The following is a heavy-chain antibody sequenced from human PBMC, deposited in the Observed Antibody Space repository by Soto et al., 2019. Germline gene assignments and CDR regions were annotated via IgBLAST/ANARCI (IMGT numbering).Heavy chain of an antibody. V-gene: IGHV3-21*01. CDR2: ISSSSSYI. D-gene: IGHD3-16*01. Sequence: GGSLRLSSETPGLTSTPYRVIWVRAAIGKGLEWVSCISSSSSYIYYADAVKGRFTISRDNAKNSLYLQMNSLRAEDTAVYYCARGVHYWGQGTLVTVSS. CDR1: GLTSTPYR. CDR3: ARGVHY. J-gene: IGHJ4*02.